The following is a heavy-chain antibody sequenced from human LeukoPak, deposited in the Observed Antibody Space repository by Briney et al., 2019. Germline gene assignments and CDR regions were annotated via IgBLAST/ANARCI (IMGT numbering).Heavy chain of an antibody. V-gene: IGHV4-59*01. CDR3: ARDGYNYGLDP. CDR2: IYYSGST. D-gene: IGHD5-24*01. Sequence: SETLSLTCTVSGGSIRSYYWSWIRQPPGKGREWIGYIYYSGSTNYNPSLKSRVTISVHKSKNQFSLKLGAVTAADTAVYYCARDGYNYGLDPWGQGTLVTVSS. J-gene: IGHJ5*02. CDR1: GGSIRSYY.